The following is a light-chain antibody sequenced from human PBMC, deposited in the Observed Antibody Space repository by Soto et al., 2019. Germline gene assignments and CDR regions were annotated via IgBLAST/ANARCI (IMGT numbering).Light chain of an antibody. J-gene: IGLJ1*01. Sequence: QSALTQPASVSGSPGQSITISCTGTSSDVGGYNYVSWYQQHPGKAPKLMIYDVSNRPSGVSNSFSGSKSGNTASLTISGLQAEDEADYYCSSYTSSTWVFGTGTKVTVL. CDR1: SSDVGGYNY. V-gene: IGLV2-14*01. CDR2: DVS. CDR3: SSYTSSTWV.